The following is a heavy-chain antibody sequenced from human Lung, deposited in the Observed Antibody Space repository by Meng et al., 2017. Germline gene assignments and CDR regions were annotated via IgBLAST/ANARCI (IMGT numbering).Heavy chain of an antibody. CDR2: INRDGTKP. CDR1: GFTFTDHW. D-gene: IGHD1-1*01. V-gene: IGHV3-74*01. CDR3: TNDRLNH. Sequence: EVQLVESGGGLVPPGGSLRLSCAAFGFTFTDHWMHWVRQGPGKGLVWVSRINRDGTKPTYADSVKGRFTISRDNAKNTLYLQMNNLRAEDTAFYYCTNDRLNHWGQGALVTVSS. J-gene: IGHJ1*01.